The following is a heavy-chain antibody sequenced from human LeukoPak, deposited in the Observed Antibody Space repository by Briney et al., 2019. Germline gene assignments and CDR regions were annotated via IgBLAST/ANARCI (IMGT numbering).Heavy chain of an antibody. CDR3: VREAGYCASVCLKSNWFDP. J-gene: IGHJ5*02. Sequence: PGGSLRLSCAASGFPFSNHAMSWVRQPPGKGLEWVAAISNGKTYYADSVRGRFTISRDDSRNMVYVQMNSLRDEDTALYYCVREAGYCASVCLKSNWFDPWGQGTLVTVSS. CDR1: GFPFSNHA. D-gene: IGHD2-21*02. V-gene: IGHV3-23*01. CDR2: ISNGKT.